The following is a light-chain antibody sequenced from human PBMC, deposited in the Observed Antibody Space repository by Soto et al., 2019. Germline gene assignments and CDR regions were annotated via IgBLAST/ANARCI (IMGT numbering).Light chain of an antibody. CDR1: KGISSW. V-gene: IGKV1D-12*01. CDR3: QQANSFPLT. CDR2: AAS. Sequence: DIQMTQSPSSVSASVGDRVTITCRASKGISSWLAWYQQKPGKAPKLLIYAASSLQSGVPSSFSGSGSGTDFTLPISSRQPEDFATYYCQQANSFPLTFGGGTKVEIK. J-gene: IGKJ4*01.